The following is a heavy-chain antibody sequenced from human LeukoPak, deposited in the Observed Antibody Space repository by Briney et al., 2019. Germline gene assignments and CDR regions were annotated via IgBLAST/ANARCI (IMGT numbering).Heavy chain of an antibody. V-gene: IGHV3-11*01. CDR2: ISTSSSTR. CDR1: GFTFSDYY. D-gene: IGHD1-26*01. J-gene: IGHJ4*02. Sequence: GGSLRLSCAASGFTFSDYYMNWIRQAPGKGLEWISYISTSSSTRYYADSVKGRFTISRDNAKNSLYLQMNSLRAEDTAVYYCAKDRAKGANPPYFDYWGQGTLVTVSS. CDR3: AKDRAKGANPPYFDY.